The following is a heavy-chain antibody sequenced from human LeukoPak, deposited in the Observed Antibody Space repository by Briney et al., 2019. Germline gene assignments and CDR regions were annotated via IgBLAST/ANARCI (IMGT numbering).Heavy chain of an antibody. CDR2: ISYSGSTI. J-gene: IGHJ4*02. Sequence: GGSLRLSCAASGFTFSDYYMSWIRQAPGKGLEWVSYISYSGSTIYYADSVKGRFTISRDNAKNSLYLQMNSLRAEDTAVYYCARGVITFGGVIVIPYFDYWGQGTLVTVSS. V-gene: IGHV3-11*04. D-gene: IGHD3-16*02. CDR3: ARGVITFGGVIVIPYFDY. CDR1: GFTFSDYY.